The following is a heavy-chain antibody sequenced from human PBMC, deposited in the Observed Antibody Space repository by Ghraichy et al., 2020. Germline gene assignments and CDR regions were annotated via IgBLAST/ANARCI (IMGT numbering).Heavy chain of an antibody. V-gene: IGHV3-49*03. CDR1: GFTFGDYA. CDR3: TRGGDPYAYYYYGMDV. D-gene: IGHD3-10*01. CDR2: IRSKAYGGTT. J-gene: IGHJ6*02. Sequence: GESLNISCTASGFTFGDYAMSWFRQAPGKGLEWVGFIRSKAYGGTTEYAASVKGRFTISRDDSKSIAYLQMNSLKTEDTAVYYCTRGGDPYAYYYYGMDVWGQGTTVTVSS.